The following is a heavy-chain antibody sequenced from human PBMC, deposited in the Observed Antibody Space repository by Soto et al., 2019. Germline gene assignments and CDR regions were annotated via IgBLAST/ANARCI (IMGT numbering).Heavy chain of an antibody. CDR1: GGSISPYC. CDR2: IYHTGTT. D-gene: IGHD3-10*01. V-gene: IGHV4-59*08. Sequence: SETLSLTCTVSGGSISPYCWSWIRQPPGKGLEWIGHIYHTGTTKYNPSFESRVTMSLDTSKSHVSLKLDSVTATDTAVYYCARLPYYYGWYFFDIWGQGSLVTVS. J-gene: IGHJ4*02. CDR3: ARLPYYYGWYFFDI.